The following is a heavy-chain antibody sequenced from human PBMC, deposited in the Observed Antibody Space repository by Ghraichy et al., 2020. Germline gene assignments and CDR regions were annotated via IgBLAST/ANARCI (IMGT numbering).Heavy chain of an antibody. CDR2: IKQDGSAK. V-gene: IGHV3-7*03. J-gene: IGHJ4*02. Sequence: AGSLRLSCAASGFTFNIYWRSWVRQAPGKGLEWVANIKQDGSAKYYVDSVKGRFTISRDHAKNSLYLQMNRLRAEDTAVYYCARDVDFDYWGQGTLVTVSS. CDR3: ARDVDFDY. CDR1: GFTFNIYW.